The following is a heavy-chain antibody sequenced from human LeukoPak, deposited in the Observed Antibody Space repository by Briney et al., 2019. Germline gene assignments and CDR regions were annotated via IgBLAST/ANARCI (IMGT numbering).Heavy chain of an antibody. CDR1: GFTFSSYS. J-gene: IGHJ4*02. CDR3: ARDLSGRYDFWSGYYTGIFSFDY. V-gene: IGHV3-48*01. Sequence: GGSLRLSCAASGFTFSSYSMNWVRQAPGKGLEWVSYISSSSRTIYYADSVKGRFTISRDNAKNSLYLQMNSLRAEDTAVYYCARDLSGRYDFWSGYYTGIFSFDYWGQGTLVTVSS. D-gene: IGHD3-3*01. CDR2: ISSSSRTI.